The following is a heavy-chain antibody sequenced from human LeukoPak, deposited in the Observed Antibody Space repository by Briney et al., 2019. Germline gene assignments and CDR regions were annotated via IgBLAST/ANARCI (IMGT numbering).Heavy chain of an antibody. CDR3: AKGRSILGYCSSTSCY. Sequence: PGGSLRLSCAASGFTFSSYAMSWVRQAPGKGLEWVSAISGSGGSTYYADSVKGRFTISRDNSKNTLYLQMNSLRAEDTAVYYCAKGRSILGYCSSTSCYGGQGTLVTASS. D-gene: IGHD2-2*01. J-gene: IGHJ4*02. V-gene: IGHV3-23*01. CDR2: ISGSGGST. CDR1: GFTFSSYA.